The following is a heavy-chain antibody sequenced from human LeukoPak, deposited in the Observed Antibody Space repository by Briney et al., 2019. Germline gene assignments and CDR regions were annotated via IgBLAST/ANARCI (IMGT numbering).Heavy chain of an antibody. CDR1: GFTFDDYA. V-gene: IGHV3-9*01. CDR3: AKDIIRDRHGYFDY. Sequence: GGSLRLSCAASGFTFDDYAMHWVRQAPGKGLEWVSGISWNSGSIGYADSVKGRFTISRDNAKNSLYLQMNSLRAEDTALYYCAKDIIRDRHGYFDYWGQGTLVTVSS. CDR2: ISWNSGSI. J-gene: IGHJ4*02.